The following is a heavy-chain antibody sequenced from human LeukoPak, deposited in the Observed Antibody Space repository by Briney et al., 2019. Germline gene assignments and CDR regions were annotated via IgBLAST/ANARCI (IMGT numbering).Heavy chain of an antibody. V-gene: IGHV1-18*01. CDR3: AREASWSSSWYTGSSYYFDY. J-gene: IGHJ4*02. Sequence: ASVKVSCKASGYTFTSYDINWVRQATGQGLEWMGWMNPNSGNTNYAQKLQGRVTMTTDTSTSTAYMELRSLRSDDTAVYYCAREASWSSSWYTGSSYYFDYWGQGTLVTVSS. CDR1: GYTFTSYD. D-gene: IGHD6-13*01. CDR2: MNPNSGNT.